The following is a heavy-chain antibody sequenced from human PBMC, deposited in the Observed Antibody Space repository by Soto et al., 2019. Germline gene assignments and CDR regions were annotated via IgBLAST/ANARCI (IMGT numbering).Heavy chain of an antibody. CDR3: ARDAPGAAPY. D-gene: IGHD6-13*01. Sequence: QVQLQESGTGLVKPSQTLSLTCTVSGGPIINGDSYLNWLRQHPEKGLEWMGYINYRGTTNYNPALKSRILISIDTSKNLFSLTLTSVTAADTAVYYCARDAPGAAPYWGQGTLVTVSS. V-gene: IGHV4-31*03. J-gene: IGHJ4*02. CDR1: GGPIINGDSY. CDR2: INYRGTT.